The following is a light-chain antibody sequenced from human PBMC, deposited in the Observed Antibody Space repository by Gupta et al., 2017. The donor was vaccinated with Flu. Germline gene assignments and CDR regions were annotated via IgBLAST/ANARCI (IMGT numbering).Light chain of an antibody. Sequence: EIVFTQSPATLSLSPGERATLSCRASQSLNSDLAWYQQKPGHPPRLLMYDASNRATGIPARFSGSGSGTDFTLTISSLEPEDFAVYYCQQRHYWSLAFGGGTKVEI. J-gene: IGKJ4*01. CDR3: QQRHYWSLA. CDR1: QSLNSD. V-gene: IGKV3-11*01. CDR2: DAS.